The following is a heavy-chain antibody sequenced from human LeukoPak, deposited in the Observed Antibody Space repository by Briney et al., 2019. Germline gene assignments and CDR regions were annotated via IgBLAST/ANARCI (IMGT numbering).Heavy chain of an antibody. CDR2: SSAYNGGK. V-gene: IGHV1-18*01. CDR1: YSXTSYX. D-gene: IGHD3-10*01. J-gene: IGHJ5*02. Sequence: YSXTSYXISWVGQAPGQGREWMGWSSAYNGGKNYAQKLQGRVTLTTDTSTSTAYMELRSLRSDDTAVYYCARDSEITMVRGVIIKFGSNWFDPWGQGTLVTVSS. CDR3: ARDSEITMVRGVIIKFGSNWFDP.